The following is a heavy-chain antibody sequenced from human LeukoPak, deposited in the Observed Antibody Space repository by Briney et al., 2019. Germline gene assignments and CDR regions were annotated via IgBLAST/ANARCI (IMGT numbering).Heavy chain of an antibody. CDR3: ARVITMVRGVIPELVFDY. CDR1: GFTFSSYE. J-gene: IGHJ4*02. CDR2: ISSSGSTI. V-gene: IGHV3-48*03. Sequence: PGGSLRLSCAASGFTFSSYEMNWVRQAPGKGLEWVSYISSSGSTIYYADSVKGRFTISRDNAKNSLYLQMNSLRAEDTAVSYCARVITMVRGVIPELVFDYWGQGTLVTVSS. D-gene: IGHD3-10*01.